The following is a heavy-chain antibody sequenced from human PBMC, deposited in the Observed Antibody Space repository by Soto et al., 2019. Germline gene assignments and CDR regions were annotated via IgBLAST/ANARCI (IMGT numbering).Heavy chain of an antibody. J-gene: IGHJ4*02. CDR3: AKEGRLDDFWSGYRSDY. V-gene: IGHV3-23*01. CDR1: GFTFSSYA. Sequence: GGSLRLSCAASGFTFSSYAMSWVRQAPGKGLEWVSAISGSGGSTYYADSVKGRITISRDNSKNTPYLQMNSLRAEDTAVYYCAKEGRLDDFWSGYRSDYWGQGTLVTVSS. CDR2: ISGSGGST. D-gene: IGHD3-3*01.